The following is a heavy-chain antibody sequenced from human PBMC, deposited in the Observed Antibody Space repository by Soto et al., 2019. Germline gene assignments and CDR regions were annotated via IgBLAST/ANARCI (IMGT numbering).Heavy chain of an antibody. J-gene: IGHJ5*02. D-gene: IGHD1-26*01. CDR2: IYWDDDK. V-gene: IGHV2-5*02. CDR3: ARRPQGAYFRCFDT. CDR1: GFSLTTREVG. Sequence: QITLKESGPTLVKPTETLTLTCTFSGFSLTTREVGVGWIRQPPGKALEWLALIYWDDDKYYSSSLKTRLTITKDTSKNQVVLTTANMDPLDTATYYCARRPQGAYFRCFDTWGQGTLVTVS.